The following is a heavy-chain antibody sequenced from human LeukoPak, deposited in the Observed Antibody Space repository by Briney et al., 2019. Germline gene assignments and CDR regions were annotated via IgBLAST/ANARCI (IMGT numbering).Heavy chain of an antibody. Sequence: PGGSLRLSCAASGFTFSSYWMSWVRQAPGKGLEWVANIKQDGSEKYYVDSVKGRFTISRDNAKNSLYLQMNSLRAEDTAVYYCARDPLARFAYYMDVWGKGTTVTISS. CDR3: ARDPLARFAYYMDV. D-gene: IGHD3-10*01. CDR1: GFTFSSYW. J-gene: IGHJ6*03. CDR2: IKQDGSEK. V-gene: IGHV3-7*01.